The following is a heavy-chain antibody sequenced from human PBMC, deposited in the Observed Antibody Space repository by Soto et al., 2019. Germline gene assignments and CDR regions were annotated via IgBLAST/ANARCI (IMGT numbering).Heavy chain of an antibody. CDR3: AKTITTYSGDSRGRGALVDY. Sequence: LRLSCAASGFTFSTYGMHWVRQPPGKGLEWVAVISSDGKSEHYADPVKGRFSISRDNSKNTLSLQMNSLRVEDTAVYYCAKTITTYSGDSRGRGALVDYWGQGTLVTVSS. CDR2: ISSDGKSE. V-gene: IGHV3-30*18. D-gene: IGHD3-22*01. J-gene: IGHJ4*02. CDR1: GFTFSTYG.